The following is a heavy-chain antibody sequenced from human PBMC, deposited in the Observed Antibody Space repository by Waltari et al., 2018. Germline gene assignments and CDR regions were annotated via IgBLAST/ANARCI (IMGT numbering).Heavy chain of an antibody. J-gene: IGHJ4*02. V-gene: IGHV1-3*04. CDR1: GYTFINYP. CDR3: AREKGSGYWNYY. CDR2: INTDNGNT. Sequence: QVQLVQSGAEVKKPGASVKASCKASGYTFINYPMHWVRQAPAQRLEWMAWINTDNGNTYSSQKFQGRVTITRDTSASTVYIDLSSLRSEDTAVYYCAREKGSGYWNYYWGQGTLVTVSS. D-gene: IGHD3-22*01.